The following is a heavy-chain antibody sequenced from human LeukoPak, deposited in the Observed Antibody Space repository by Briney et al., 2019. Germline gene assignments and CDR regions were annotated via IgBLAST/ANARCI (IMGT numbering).Heavy chain of an antibody. D-gene: IGHD6-19*01. Sequence: GGSLRLSCAASGFDFSTYSIDWVRQAPGKGLEWVSYISSSSSNIYHADSVKGRFTISRDNGKNSLHLQMNSLRAEDTAVYYCARVGRSGWTVDYWGQGTLVTVSS. V-gene: IGHV3-48*04. J-gene: IGHJ4*02. CDR1: GFDFSTYS. CDR3: ARVGRSGWTVDY. CDR2: ISSSSSNI.